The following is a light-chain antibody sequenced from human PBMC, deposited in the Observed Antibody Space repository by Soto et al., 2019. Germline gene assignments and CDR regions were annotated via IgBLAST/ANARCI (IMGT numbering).Light chain of an antibody. J-gene: IGKJ1*01. CDR2: GAS. CDR3: QHYNNWPPWT. CDR1: QSGSSN. V-gene: IGKV3-15*01. Sequence: EIVMTQSPATLSVSPGERATLSCRASQSGSSNLAWYQQQPGQAPRLLIYGASTRATGIPARFSGGGSGKEFTLTISSLQSEDFAVYYCQHYNNWPPWTFGQGTKVEIK.